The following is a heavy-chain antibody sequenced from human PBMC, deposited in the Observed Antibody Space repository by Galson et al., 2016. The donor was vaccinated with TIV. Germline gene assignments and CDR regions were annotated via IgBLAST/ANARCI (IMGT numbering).Heavy chain of an antibody. V-gene: IGHV3-23*01. J-gene: IGHJ4*02. D-gene: IGHD3-16*01. CDR2: ISSSGRFV. CDR1: GFTFSAYA. CDR3: AKIGGRTGLGFRYFDY. Sequence: SLRLSCAAFGFTFSAYAMHWVRQAPGKGLEWVSTISSSGRFVYYADSVKGRFTITRDLSNSTLFLQMNSLRAEDTAIYYCAKIGGRTGLGFRYFDYWGQGTLVTVSS.